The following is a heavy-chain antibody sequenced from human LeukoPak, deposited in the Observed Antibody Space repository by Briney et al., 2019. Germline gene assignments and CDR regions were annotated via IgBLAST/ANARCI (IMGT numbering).Heavy chain of an antibody. D-gene: IGHD6-19*01. J-gene: IGHJ5*02. V-gene: IGHV3-23*01. CDR3: AKCSTSAYTTGWCNWIDP. Sequence: GGSLRLSCVASGFTFTSDAMNWVCQAPGKGLEWVSSTVSRGTTQYADSVKGRFTVSRDTSKNTLYLQMNSLRADDTAVYYCAKCSTSAYTTGWCNWIDPWGQGTLVTVSS. CDR2: TVSRGTT. CDR1: GFTFTSDA.